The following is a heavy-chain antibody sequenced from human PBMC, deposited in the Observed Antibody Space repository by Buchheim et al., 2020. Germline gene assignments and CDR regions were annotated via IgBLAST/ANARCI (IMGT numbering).Heavy chain of an antibody. CDR1: GGSFSGYY. Sequence: QVQLQQWGAGLLKPSETLSLTCAVYGGSFSGYYWSWIRQPPGKGLEWIGEINHSGSTNYNPSLKSRVTISVDTSKNQFSLKLSSVTAADTAVYYCARGRKLCYYGSGSYSGCFYYYYGMDVWGQGTT. V-gene: IGHV4-34*01. D-gene: IGHD3-10*01. CDR2: INHSGST. J-gene: IGHJ6*02. CDR3: ARGRKLCYYGSGSYSGCFYYYYGMDV.